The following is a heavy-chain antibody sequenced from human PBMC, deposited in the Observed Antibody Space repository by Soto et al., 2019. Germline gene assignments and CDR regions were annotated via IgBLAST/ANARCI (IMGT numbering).Heavy chain of an antibody. CDR2: INHSGST. J-gene: IGHJ4*02. CDR1: GGSFSGYY. Sequence: PSETLSLTCAVYGGSFSGYYWSWIRQPPGKGLEWIGEINHSGSTNYNPSLKSRVTISVDTSKNQFSLKLSSVTAADTAVYYCARVVQGIHFDYWGQGTLVTVSS. CDR3: ARVVQGIHFDY. D-gene: IGHD5-18*01. V-gene: IGHV4-34*01.